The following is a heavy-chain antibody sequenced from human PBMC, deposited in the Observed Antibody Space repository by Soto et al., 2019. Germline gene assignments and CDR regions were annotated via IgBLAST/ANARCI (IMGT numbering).Heavy chain of an antibody. J-gene: IGHJ5*02. CDR2: IYYSGST. V-gene: IGHV4-39*01. D-gene: IGHD3-3*01. CDR1: GGSISSTNYY. CDR3: ARQYLSHITIFGVVILNWFDP. Sequence: SETLSFTLTVSGGSISSTNYYWGWIRQPPEKGLKSIGSIYYSGSTYYNPSLKSRVTISVDTSKNQFSLKLSSVTAADTSVYYCARQYLSHITIFGVVILNWFDPWGQGTLVTGS.